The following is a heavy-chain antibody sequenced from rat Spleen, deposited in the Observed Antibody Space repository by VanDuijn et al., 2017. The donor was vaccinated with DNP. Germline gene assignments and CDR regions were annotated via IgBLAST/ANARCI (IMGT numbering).Heavy chain of an antibody. CDR1: GFSLTSYH. Sequence: QVQLKESGPGLVQPSQTLSLTCTVSGFSLTSYHVHWVRQPPGRGLEWMGVMWSDGDTTYNSALNSRRSISRDTAKSQVFLKMSSLPTEDTATYYGARERQLGVMDAWGQGASVTVSS. CDR2: MWSDGDT. J-gene: IGHJ4*01. V-gene: IGHV2-32*01. D-gene: IGHD1-2*01. CDR3: ARERQLGVMDA.